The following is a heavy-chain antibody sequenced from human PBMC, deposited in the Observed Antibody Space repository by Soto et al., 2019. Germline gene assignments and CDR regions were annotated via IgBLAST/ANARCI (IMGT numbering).Heavy chain of an antibody. CDR3: ARVTIFGVVPTPYYYYMDV. CDR1: GYTFTSYG. J-gene: IGHJ6*03. V-gene: IGHV1-18*01. D-gene: IGHD3-3*01. Sequence: ASVKVSCKASGYTFTSYGISWVRQAPGQGLDWMGWISAYNGNTNYAQKLQGRVTMTTDTSTSTAYMELRSLRSDDTAVYYCARVTIFGVVPTPYYYYMDVWGKGTTVTVSS. CDR2: ISAYNGNT.